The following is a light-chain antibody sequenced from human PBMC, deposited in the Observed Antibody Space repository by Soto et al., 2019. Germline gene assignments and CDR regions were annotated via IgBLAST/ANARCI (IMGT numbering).Light chain of an antibody. CDR2: GTS. V-gene: IGKV1-17*01. CDR3: LQHNSCPIT. J-gene: IGKJ4*01. Sequence: DIQMTQSPSSLSASVGDRVTITFRASQDSRNDLGWYQQKPGKAPKRLIYGTSILQGGVPSRFSGSGSGTEFTLTSSSLQPEAVAYYYRLQHNSCPITCGGGNKVEI. CDR1: QDSRND.